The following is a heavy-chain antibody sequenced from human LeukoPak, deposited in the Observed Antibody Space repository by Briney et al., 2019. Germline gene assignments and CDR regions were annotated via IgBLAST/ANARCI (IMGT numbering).Heavy chain of an antibody. Sequence: AGSLSLSCAASGVSFSSDWIHWVRIRPPQGLLWVSRMKSDGKSTSHADSVTGRFTISRDNAKHTLYLQMNSLRAEDTAVYYCARGTGYSVVDYWGQGTLVTVSS. J-gene: IGHJ4*02. V-gene: IGHV3-74*01. CDR3: ARGTGYSVVDY. D-gene: IGHD5-18*01. CDR2: MKSDGKST. CDR1: GVSFSSDW.